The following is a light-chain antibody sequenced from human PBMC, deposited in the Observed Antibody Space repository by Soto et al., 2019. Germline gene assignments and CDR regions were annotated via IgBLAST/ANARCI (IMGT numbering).Light chain of an antibody. CDR1: SSDVGSYNL. Sequence: QSALTQPASVSGSPGQSITISCTGTSSDVGSYNLVSWYQQHPGKAPKLVIYEDNKRPSGVSNRFSVSKSGNTASLTISGLQAEDEADYYCCSYATGSSRVFGGGTQLTVL. J-gene: IGLJ3*02. CDR3: CSYATGSSRV. V-gene: IGLV2-23*01. CDR2: EDN.